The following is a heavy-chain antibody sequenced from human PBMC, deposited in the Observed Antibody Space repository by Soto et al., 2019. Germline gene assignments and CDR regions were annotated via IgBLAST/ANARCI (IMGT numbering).Heavy chain of an antibody. V-gene: IGHV3-23*01. CDR3: ARGGYSSSWYSWYFDL. J-gene: IGHJ2*01. CDR2: ISGSGGST. Sequence: EVQLLESGGGLVRPGGSLRLSCAASGFTFSSYAMSWVRQAPGKGLEWVSAISGSGGSTYYADSVKGRFTISRDNSKNTLYLQMNSLRAEDTAVYYCARGGYSSSWYSWYFDLWGRGTLVTVSS. D-gene: IGHD6-13*01. CDR1: GFTFSSYA.